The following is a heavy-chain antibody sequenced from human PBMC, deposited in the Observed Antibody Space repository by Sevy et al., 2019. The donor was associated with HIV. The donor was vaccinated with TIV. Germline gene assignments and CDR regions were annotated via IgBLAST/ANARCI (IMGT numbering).Heavy chain of an antibody. Sequence: GGSLRLSCAASGFTFSSYSMNWVRQAPGKGLEWVSYISSSSSTIYYADSVKGRFTISRDNAKNSLYLQMNSLRAEDKAVYYCARLSGYSSSWYYFDYWGQGTMVTVSS. J-gene: IGHJ4*02. CDR1: GFTFSSYS. CDR3: ARLSGYSSSWYYFDY. V-gene: IGHV3-48*01. D-gene: IGHD6-13*01. CDR2: ISSSSSTI.